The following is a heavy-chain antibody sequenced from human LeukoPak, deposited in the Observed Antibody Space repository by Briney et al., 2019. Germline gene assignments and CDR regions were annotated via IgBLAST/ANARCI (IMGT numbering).Heavy chain of an antibody. CDR2: IDPNSGGT. J-gene: IGHJ5*02. CDR1: GYIFTDYY. CDR3: ARGGINRWKSHWFDP. D-gene: IGHD4-23*01. V-gene: IGHV1-2*02. Sequence: GASVKVSCKASGYIFTDYYMHWVRQAPGQGLEWMGWIDPNSGGTNSAQKFQGRVTMTRDTSISTAYMELSRLRSDDTAVYYCARGGINRWKSHWFDPWGQGTLVTVSS.